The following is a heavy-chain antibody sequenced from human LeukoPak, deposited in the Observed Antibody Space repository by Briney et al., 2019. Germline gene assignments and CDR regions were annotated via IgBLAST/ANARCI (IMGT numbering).Heavy chain of an antibody. Sequence: SETLSLTCAVYGVSFSDYYWSWIRQPPGKGLEWIGEINHTGTTNYNPSLKSRVTISVDTSKNQFSLKLKSVTAADTAVYYCARKEGGQLANTRRWFDPWGQGTLVTVSS. J-gene: IGHJ5*02. CDR2: INHTGTT. CDR3: ARKEGGQLANTRRWFDP. CDR1: GVSFSDYY. D-gene: IGHD6-13*01. V-gene: IGHV4-34*01.